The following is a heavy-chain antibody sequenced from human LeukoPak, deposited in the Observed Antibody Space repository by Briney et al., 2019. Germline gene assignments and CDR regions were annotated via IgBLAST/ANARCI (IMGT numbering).Heavy chain of an antibody. CDR1: GFTFSSYA. Sequence: GGSLRLSCSASGFTFSSYAMHWVRQAPGKGLEYVSAISSNGGSTYYADSVKGRFTISRDNSKNTLYLQMNSLRAEDTAVYYCTRVGDYGGNWAWYFDLWGRGTLVTVSS. D-gene: IGHD4-23*01. V-gene: IGHV3-64*04. CDR3: TRVGDYGGNWAWYFDL. J-gene: IGHJ2*01. CDR2: ISSNGGST.